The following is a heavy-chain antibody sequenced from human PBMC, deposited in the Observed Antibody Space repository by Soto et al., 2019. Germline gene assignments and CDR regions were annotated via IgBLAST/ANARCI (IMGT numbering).Heavy chain of an antibody. CDR2: IYYSGST. J-gene: IGHJ5*02. V-gene: IGHV4-59*01. D-gene: IGHD3-3*01. Sequence: PSETLSLTCTVSGVSISSYYWSWIRQPPGKGLEWIGYIYYSGSTNYNPSLKSRVTISVDTSKNQFSLKLSPVTAADTAVYYCARDSYDFWSGHHWFDPWGQG. CDR1: GVSISSYY. CDR3: ARDSYDFWSGHHWFDP.